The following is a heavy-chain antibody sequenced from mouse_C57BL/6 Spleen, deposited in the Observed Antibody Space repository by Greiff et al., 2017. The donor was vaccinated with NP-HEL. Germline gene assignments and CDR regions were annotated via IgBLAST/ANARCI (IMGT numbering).Heavy chain of an antibody. V-gene: IGHV1-15*01. Sequence: VQLQESGAELVRPGASVTLSCKASGYTFTDYEMHWVKQTPVHGLEWIGAIDPETGGTAYNQKFKGKAILTADKSSSTAYMELRSLTSEDSAVYYCHSYYYGSSWAMDYWGQGTSGTVSS. CDR3: HSYYYGSSWAMDY. D-gene: IGHD1-1*01. CDR2: IDPETGGT. J-gene: IGHJ4*01. CDR1: GYTFTDYE.